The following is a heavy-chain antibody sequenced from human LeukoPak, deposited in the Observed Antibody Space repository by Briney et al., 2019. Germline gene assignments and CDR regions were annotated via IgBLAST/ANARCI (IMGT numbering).Heavy chain of an antibody. J-gene: IGHJ6*02. Sequence: GASVKVSCKASGGTFSSYAISWVRQATGQGLEWMGWMNPNSGNTGYAQKFQGRVTMTRNTSISTAYMELSSLRSEDTAVYYCARGESGFWSGYYTEAHGMDVWGQGTTVTVSS. CDR2: MNPNSGNT. CDR1: GGTFSSYA. D-gene: IGHD3-3*01. V-gene: IGHV1-8*02. CDR3: ARGESGFWSGYYTEAHGMDV.